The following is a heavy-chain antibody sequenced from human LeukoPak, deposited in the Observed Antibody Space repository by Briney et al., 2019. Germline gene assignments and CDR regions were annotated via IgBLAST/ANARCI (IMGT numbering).Heavy chain of an antibody. CDR3: ARGGAVDDY. D-gene: IGHD6-19*01. V-gene: IGHV4-34*01. J-gene: IGHJ4*02. CDR1: GGSFSGYY. CDR2: INHSGST. Sequence: SETLSLTCAVYGGSFSGYYWSWIRQPPGKGLEWIGEINHSGSTNYNPSLKSRVTISVDTSKNQFSLKLSSVTAADTAAYYCARGGAVDDYWGQGTLVTVSS.